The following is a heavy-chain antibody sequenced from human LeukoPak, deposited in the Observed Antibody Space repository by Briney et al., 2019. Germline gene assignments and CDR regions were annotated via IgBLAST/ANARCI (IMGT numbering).Heavy chain of an antibody. V-gene: IGHV1-69*01. CDR3: ARDLIETIFGVVIIGGWFDP. D-gene: IGHD3-3*01. CDR1: GGTFSSYA. CDR2: IIPIFGTA. J-gene: IGHJ5*02. Sequence: SVKISCKASGGTFSSYAISWVRQAPGQGLEWMGGIIPIFGTANYAQKFQGRVTITADESTSTAYMELSSLRSEDTAVYYCARDLIETIFGVVIIGGWFDPWGQGTLVTVSS.